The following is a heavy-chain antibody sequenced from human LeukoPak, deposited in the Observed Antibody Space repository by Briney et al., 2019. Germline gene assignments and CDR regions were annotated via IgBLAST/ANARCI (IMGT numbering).Heavy chain of an antibody. D-gene: IGHD6-19*01. CDR2: ISWNSGSI. Sequence: GGSLRLSCAASGFTFDDYAMHWVRQAPGKGLEGVSGISWNSGSIGFADSVKGRFTISRDNAKNSLYLQMNSLRAEDTALYYCAKDESSGWYPHAFDIWGQGTMVTVSS. J-gene: IGHJ3*02. CDR1: GFTFDDYA. V-gene: IGHV3-9*01. CDR3: AKDESSGWYPHAFDI.